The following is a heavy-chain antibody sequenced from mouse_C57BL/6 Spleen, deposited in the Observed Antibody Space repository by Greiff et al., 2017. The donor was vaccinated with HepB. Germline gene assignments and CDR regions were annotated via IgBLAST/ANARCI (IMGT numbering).Heavy chain of an antibody. V-gene: IGHV1-42*01. J-gene: IGHJ2*01. CDR2: INPSTGGT. D-gene: IGHD2-10*01. CDR3: AREKILLDYFDY. CDR1: GYSFTGYY. Sequence: VQLKQSGPELVKPGASVKISCKASGYSFTGYYMNWVKQSPEKSLEWIGEINPSTGGTTYKQKFKAKATLTVDKSSSTAYMQLKSLTSEDSAVYYCAREKILLDYFDYWGQGTTLTVSS.